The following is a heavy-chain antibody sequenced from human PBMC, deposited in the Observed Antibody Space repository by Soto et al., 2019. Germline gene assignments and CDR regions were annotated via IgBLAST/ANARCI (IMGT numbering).Heavy chain of an antibody. Sequence: AVKVSCKASGFTFTSSAVQWVRQARGQRLEWIGWIVVGSGNTNYAQKFQERVTITRDMSTSTAYMELSSLRSEDTAVYYCAALSPSNTIFGVVTPLDPSGQGTLVTVSS. D-gene: IGHD3-3*01. V-gene: IGHV1-58*01. J-gene: IGHJ5*02. CDR1: GFTFTSSA. CDR2: IVVGSGNT. CDR3: AALSPSNTIFGVVTPLDP.